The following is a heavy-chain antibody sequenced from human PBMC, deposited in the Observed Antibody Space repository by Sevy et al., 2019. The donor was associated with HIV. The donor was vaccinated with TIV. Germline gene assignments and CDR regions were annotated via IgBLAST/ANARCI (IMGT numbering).Heavy chain of an antibody. D-gene: IGHD3-3*01. CDR3: ARDQITYYDFWTKGYYYYGMDV. CDR1: GFTFSSYA. CDR2: IKQDGSEK. Sequence: GGSLRLSCAASGFTFSSYAMHWVRQAPGKGLEWVANIKQDGSEKYYVDSVKGRFTISRDNARNSLYLQMNSLRAEDTAVYYCARDQITYYDFWTKGYYYYGMDVWGQGTTVTVSS. V-gene: IGHV3-7*01. J-gene: IGHJ6*02.